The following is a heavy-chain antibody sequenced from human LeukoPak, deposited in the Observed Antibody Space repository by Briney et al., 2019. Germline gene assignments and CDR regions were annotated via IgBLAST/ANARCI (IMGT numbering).Heavy chain of an antibody. CDR1: GFSLSTSGMC. J-gene: IGHJ3*02. D-gene: IGHD5-24*01. CDR2: IDWDDDK. CDR3: ARILTISNAFDI. Sequence: SGPALLKPTQTLTLTFTFSGFSLSTSGMCVSWIRQPPGKALEWLARIDWDDDKYYSTSLKTRLTISKDTSKNQVVLTMTNMDPVDTATYYCARILTISNAFDIWGQGTMVTVSS. V-gene: IGHV2-70*11.